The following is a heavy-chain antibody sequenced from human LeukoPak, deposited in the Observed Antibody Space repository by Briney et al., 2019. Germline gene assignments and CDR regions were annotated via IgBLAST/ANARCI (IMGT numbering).Heavy chain of an antibody. D-gene: IGHD1-1*01. V-gene: IGHV3-23*01. CDR3: AKAAAERCASIKCYPFDS. CDR1: GFSFNSYA. J-gene: IGHJ4*02. Sequence: PGGSLRLSCTASGFSFNSYAMNWVRQAPGKGLEWVASIIGPGGGTYPAGSVRGRFTISRDNSKNTLYLQMSHLRVEDTALYYCAKAAAERCASIKCYPFDSWGQGTLVAVSS. CDR2: IIGPGGGT.